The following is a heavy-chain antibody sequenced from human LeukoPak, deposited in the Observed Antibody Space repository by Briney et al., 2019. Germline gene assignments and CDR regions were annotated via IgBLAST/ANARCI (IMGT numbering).Heavy chain of an antibody. CDR3: ARGSAATSYYYYMDV. Sequence: ASVKVSCKASGGTFSSYAISWVRQAPGQGLEWMGRIIPIFGTANYAQKFQGRVTITTDESTSTAYMELSSLRSEDTAVYYCARGSAATSYYYYMDVWGKGTTVTVSS. CDR2: IIPIFGTA. CDR1: GGTFSSYA. V-gene: IGHV1-69*05. J-gene: IGHJ6*03. D-gene: IGHD1-14*01.